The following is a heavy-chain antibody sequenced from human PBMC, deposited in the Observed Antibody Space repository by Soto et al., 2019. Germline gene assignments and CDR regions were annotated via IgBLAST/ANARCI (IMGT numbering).Heavy chain of an antibody. CDR1: GFTFSSFA. CDR3: AKDQLTAGGDYYYYYGMDV. V-gene: IGHV3-23*01. CDR2: ISGGGGGS. D-gene: IGHD6-13*01. J-gene: IGHJ6*02. Sequence: EVVLLESGGGLVQPGGSLRLSCEASGFTFSSFAMSWVRQTPGKGLEWLSGISGGGGGSYYADSVKGRFTISRDNSKNTLYLQMNSLRVEDTALYYCAKDQLTAGGDYYYYYGMDVWRRGTAVTVSS.